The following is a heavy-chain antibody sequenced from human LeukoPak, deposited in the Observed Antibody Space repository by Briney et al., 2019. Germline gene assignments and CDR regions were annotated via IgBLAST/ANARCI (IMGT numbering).Heavy chain of an antibody. CDR1: GYTFTGYY. CDR2: INPNSGGT. CDR3: ASLTLDTAMVSGDC. J-gene: IGHJ4*02. D-gene: IGHD5-18*01. V-gene: IGHV1-2*02. Sequence: ASVKVSCKASGYTFTGYYMHWVRQAPGQGLEWMGWINPNSGGTNYAQKFQGRVTMTRDTSISTAYMELSRLRSDDMAVYYCASLTLDTAMVSGDCWGQGTLVTVSS.